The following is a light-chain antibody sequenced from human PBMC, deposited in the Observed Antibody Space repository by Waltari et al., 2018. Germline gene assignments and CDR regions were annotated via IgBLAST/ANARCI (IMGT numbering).Light chain of an antibody. Sequence: EVVLTQSPGTLSLSPGERATLSCRASQNVGSDYLVWYQQKPGQAPRVLIYRASVRATGIPDRFSGSGSGTDFTLTISGLEPEDFAMYYCQQYDTSPPWTFGQGTKVEIK. J-gene: IGKJ1*01. V-gene: IGKV3-20*01. CDR2: RAS. CDR3: QQYDTSPPWT. CDR1: QNVGSDY.